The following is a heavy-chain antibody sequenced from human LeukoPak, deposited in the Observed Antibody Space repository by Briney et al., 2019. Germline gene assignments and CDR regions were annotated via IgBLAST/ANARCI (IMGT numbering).Heavy chain of an antibody. CDR3: ARGDYGGDYFDY. Sequence: GGSLRLSCAASGFTFSSSTMNWVRQAPGKGLEWVSSISSSSSTIFYADSVKGRFAISRDNAKNSLYLQMNSLRAEDTAVYYCARGDYGGDYFDYWGQGTLVTVSS. V-gene: IGHV3-48*01. CDR1: GFTFSSST. J-gene: IGHJ4*02. D-gene: IGHD4-23*01. CDR2: ISSSSSTI.